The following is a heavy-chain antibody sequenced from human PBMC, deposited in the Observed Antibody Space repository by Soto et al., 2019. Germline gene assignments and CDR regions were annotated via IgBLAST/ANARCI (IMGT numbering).Heavy chain of an antibody. CDR2: ISAYNGNT. CDR1: GYTFTSYG. J-gene: IGHJ4*02. V-gene: IGHV1-18*01. CDR3: ARGVAVAPRYGVVDY. Sequence: QVQLVQSGAEVKKPGASVKVSCKASGYTFTSYGISWVRQAPGQGLKRMGWISAYNGNTNYAQKLQGRVTMTTDTSTSTAYMELRSLRSDDTAVYYCARGVAVAPRYGVVDYWGQGTLVTVSS. D-gene: IGHD6-19*01.